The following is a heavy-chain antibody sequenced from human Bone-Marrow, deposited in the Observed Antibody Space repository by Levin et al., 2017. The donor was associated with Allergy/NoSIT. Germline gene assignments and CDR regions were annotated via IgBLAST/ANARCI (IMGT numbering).Heavy chain of an antibody. CDR2: ISRPGGT. CDR3: ARAYLDDWPSWDL. J-gene: IGHJ5*02. Sequence: GGSLRLSCAVSGFPLSNYAINWVRQAPGKGLEWVSAISRPGGTNYADSVKGRFAISRDFSKDTVYLQMSSLRAEDTALYYCARAYLDDWPSWDLWGQGTLVTVSS. D-gene: IGHD3-9*01. CDR1: GFPLSNYA. V-gene: IGHV3-23*01.